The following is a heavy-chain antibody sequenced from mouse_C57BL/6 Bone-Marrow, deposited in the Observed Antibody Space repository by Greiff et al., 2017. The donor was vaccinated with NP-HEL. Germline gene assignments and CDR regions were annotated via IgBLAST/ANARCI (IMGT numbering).Heavy chain of an antibody. CDR3: VSDYGSSYDYAMDY. D-gene: IGHD1-1*01. J-gene: IGHJ4*01. V-gene: IGHV10-1*01. CDR1: GFSFNTYA. CDR2: IRSKSNNYAT. Sequence: EAGGGLVQPKGSLKLSCAASGFSFNTYAMNWVRQAPGKGLEWVARIRSKSNNYATYYADSVKDRFTISRDDSESMLYLQMNNLKTEDTAMYYCVSDYGSSYDYAMDYWGQGTSVTVSS.